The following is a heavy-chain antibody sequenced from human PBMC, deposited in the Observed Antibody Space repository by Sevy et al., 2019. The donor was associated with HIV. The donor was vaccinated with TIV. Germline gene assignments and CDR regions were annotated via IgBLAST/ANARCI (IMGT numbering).Heavy chain of an antibody. CDR3: AKRYSSGWYEALLYGMDV. D-gene: IGHD6-19*01. Sequence: GGSLRLSCAASGFTFSSYVMSWVRQAPGKGLEWVSAISGSGGSTYYADSVKGRFTISRDNSKNTLYLQMNSLRAEDTAVYYCAKRYSSGWYEALLYGMDVWGQGTTVTVSS. CDR1: GFTFSSYV. V-gene: IGHV3-23*01. CDR2: ISGSGGST. J-gene: IGHJ6*02.